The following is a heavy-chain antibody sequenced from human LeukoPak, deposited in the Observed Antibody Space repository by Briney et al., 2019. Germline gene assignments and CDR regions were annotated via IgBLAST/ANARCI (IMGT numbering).Heavy chain of an antibody. J-gene: IGHJ6*02. CDR1: GFTFDDYA. D-gene: IGHD1-26*01. Sequence: GGSLRLSCAASGFTFDDYAMHWVRQAPGKGLEWVSGISWNSVSIGYVDSVKGRFTISRDNAKNSLYLQMNSLRPEDTAVYYRAKDIKELPRHGMDVWGQGTTVTVSS. CDR3: AKDIKELPRHGMDV. CDR2: ISWNSVSI. V-gene: IGHV3-9*01.